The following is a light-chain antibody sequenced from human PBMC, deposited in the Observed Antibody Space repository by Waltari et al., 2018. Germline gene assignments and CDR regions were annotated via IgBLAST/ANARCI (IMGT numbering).Light chain of an antibody. J-gene: IGLJ3*02. CDR2: EVS. V-gene: IGLV2-23*02. CDR3: CSYAGSSTFEV. Sequence: QSALTQPASVSGSPGQSITISCTGTSSDVGSYNLVSWYQQHPGKAPKLMIYEVSKRPSGVFNSFSGSKAGNTASLTISGLQAEDEADYYCCSYAGSSTFEVFGGGTKLTVL. CDR1: SSDVGSYNL.